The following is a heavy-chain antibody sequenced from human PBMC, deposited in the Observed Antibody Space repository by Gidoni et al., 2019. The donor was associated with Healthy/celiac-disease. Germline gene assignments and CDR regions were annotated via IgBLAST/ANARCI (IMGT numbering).Heavy chain of an antibody. Sequence: QVQLVQSGAEVKKPGSSVKVSCKASGGTFSSYAISWVRQAPGQGLEWMGGIIPIFGTANYAQKFQGRVTITADESTSTAYMELSSLRSEDTAVYYCASATYYYDSSGYYYVRAFDYWGQGTLVTVSS. V-gene: IGHV1-69*01. CDR2: IIPIFGTA. CDR3: ASATYYYDSSGYYYVRAFDY. CDR1: GGTFSSYA. J-gene: IGHJ4*02. D-gene: IGHD3-22*01.